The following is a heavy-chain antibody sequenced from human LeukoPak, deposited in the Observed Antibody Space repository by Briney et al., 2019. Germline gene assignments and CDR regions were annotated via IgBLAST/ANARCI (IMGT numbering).Heavy chain of an antibody. D-gene: IGHD3-10*01. CDR2: ISSSSSYI. CDR3: ARERSGTIDY. V-gene: IGHV3-21*01. J-gene: IGHJ4*02. Sequence: GGSLRLSCAASGFTFSSYSMNWVRQAPGKGLEWVSSISSSSSYIYYADSVKGRFTISRDNAKNSLYLQVNSLRAEDTAVYYCARERSGTIDYWGQGTLVTVSS. CDR1: GFTFSSYS.